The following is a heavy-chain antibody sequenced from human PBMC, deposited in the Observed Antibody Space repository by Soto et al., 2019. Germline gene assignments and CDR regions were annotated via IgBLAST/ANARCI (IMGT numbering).Heavy chain of an antibody. Sequence: QVQLQESGPGLVKPSETLSLTCTVSGDSISTYYWSWIRQPPGKCLEWIGYIHYTGSANYSPSLKSRVTISVDTSKNQFSLKLRSVTAADTAVYYCARDWGGGTSFAHWGQGTLVTVSS. J-gene: IGHJ4*02. CDR1: GDSISTYY. D-gene: IGHD2-21*01. CDR2: IHYTGSA. V-gene: IGHV4-59*01. CDR3: ARDWGGGTSFAH.